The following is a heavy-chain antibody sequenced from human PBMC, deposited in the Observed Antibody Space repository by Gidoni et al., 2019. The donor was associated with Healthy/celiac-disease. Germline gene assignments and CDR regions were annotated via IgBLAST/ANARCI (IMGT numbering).Heavy chain of an antibody. V-gene: IGHV4-4*07. J-gene: IGHJ4*02. CDR3: ARGEPYYYDSSGYYMKSFDY. CDR2: IYTSGST. D-gene: IGHD3-22*01. Sequence: QVQLQESGPGLVTPSATLSLTCTVSGGSISSYSWSWIRQPAGKGLEWIGRIYTSGSTNYNPSLKSRVTMSVDTAKNQFSLKLSSVTAADTAVYYCARGEPYYYDSSGYYMKSFDYWGQGTLVTVSS. CDR1: GGSISSYS.